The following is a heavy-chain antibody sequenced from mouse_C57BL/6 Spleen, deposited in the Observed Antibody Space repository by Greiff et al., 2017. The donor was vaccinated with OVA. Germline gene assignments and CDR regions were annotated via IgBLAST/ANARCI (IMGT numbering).Heavy chain of an antibody. J-gene: IGHJ2*01. CDR1: GYTFTSYW. CDR2: INPSNGGT. D-gene: IGHD1-1*01. CDR3: ATITTVVPLDY. V-gene: IGHV1-53*01. Sequence: QVQLKESGTELVKPGASVKLSCKASGYTFTSYWMHWVKQRPGQGLEWIGNINPSNGGTNYNEKFKSKATLTVDKSSSTAYMQLSSLTSEDSAVYYCATITTVVPLDYWGQGTTLTVSS.